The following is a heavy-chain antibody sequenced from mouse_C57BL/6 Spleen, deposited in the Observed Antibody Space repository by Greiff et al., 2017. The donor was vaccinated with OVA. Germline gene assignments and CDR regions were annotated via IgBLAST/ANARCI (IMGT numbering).Heavy chain of an antibody. CDR3: TRDGARGYFDY. CDR1: GYTFTDYE. Sequence: QVQLKESGAELVRPGASVTLSCKASGYTFTDYEMHWVKQRPVHGLEWIGAIDPETGGTAYNQKFKGKAILTADKSSSTAYMELRSLTSEDSAVYYGTRDGARGYFDYWGQGTTLTVSS. CDR2: IDPETGGT. V-gene: IGHV1-15*01. J-gene: IGHJ2*01. D-gene: IGHD2-3*01.